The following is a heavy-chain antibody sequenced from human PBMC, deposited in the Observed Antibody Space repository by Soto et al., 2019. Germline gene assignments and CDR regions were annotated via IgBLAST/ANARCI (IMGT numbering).Heavy chain of an antibody. J-gene: IGHJ4*02. D-gene: IGHD2-2*01. Sequence: GWSLRLSCAASGFTFSNYAMSWVRQAPGKGLEWVSTISGNGGSTYYADSVKGRFTISRDNSKNMLFLQINSLRDDDSAVYYCAKRPASIITFDYWGQGTPVTVSS. CDR2: ISGNGGST. V-gene: IGHV3-23*01. CDR1: GFTFSNYA. CDR3: AKRPASIITFDY.